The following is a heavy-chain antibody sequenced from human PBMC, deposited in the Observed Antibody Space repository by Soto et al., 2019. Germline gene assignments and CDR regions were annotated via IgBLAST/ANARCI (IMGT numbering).Heavy chain of an antibody. CDR1: GGSISSSSYY. CDR3: ARPGSGYLDP. J-gene: IGHJ5*02. D-gene: IGHD5-12*01. CDR2: IYYSGST. V-gene: IGHV4-39*01. Sequence: ALVTMSDPSTVAGGSISSSSYYWGRIRQPPGKGLEWIGSIYYSGSTYYNPSLKSRVTISVDTSKNQFSLKLSSVTAADTAVYYCARPGSGYLDPWGQGTLVTVSS.